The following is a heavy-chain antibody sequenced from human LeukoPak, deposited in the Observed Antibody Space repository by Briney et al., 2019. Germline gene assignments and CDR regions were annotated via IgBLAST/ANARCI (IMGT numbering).Heavy chain of an antibody. V-gene: IGHV3-21*01. D-gene: IGHD2-15*01. CDR2: ISSSSSYI. CDR1: GFTFSSYS. J-gene: IGHJ4*02. CDR3: AKDLSPIVVVVAATIDY. Sequence: GGSLRLSCAASGFTFSSYSMNWVRQAPGKGLEWVSSISSSSSYIYYADSVKGRFTISRDNAKNSLYLQMNSLRAEDTAVYYCAKDLSPIVVVVAATIDYWGRGTLVTVSS.